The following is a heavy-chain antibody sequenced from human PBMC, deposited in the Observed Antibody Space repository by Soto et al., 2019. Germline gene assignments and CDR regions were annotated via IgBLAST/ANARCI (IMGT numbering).Heavy chain of an antibody. D-gene: IGHD3-10*01. CDR2: IIPIFGTA. J-gene: IGHJ4*02. Sequence: SVKVSCKASGGTFSSYAISWVRQAPGQGLEWMGGIIPIFGTANYAQKFQGRVTITADKSTSTAYMELSSLRSEDTAVYYCASGILTHYYDSGDSHYFDYWGQGTLVTVSS. V-gene: IGHV1-69*06. CDR3: ASGILTHYYDSGDSHYFDY. CDR1: GGTFSSYA.